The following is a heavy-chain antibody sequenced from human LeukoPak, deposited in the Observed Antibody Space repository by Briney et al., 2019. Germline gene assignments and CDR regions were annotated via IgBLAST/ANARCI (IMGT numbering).Heavy chain of an antibody. V-gene: IGHV1-8*01. CDR2: MNPNSGNT. CDR1: GYTSTSYD. J-gene: IGHJ6*02. D-gene: IGHD6-19*01. CDR3: ARGFSGWYSSPLYYYGMDV. Sequence: ASVKVSCKASGYTSTSYDINWVRQATGQGLEWMGWMNPNSGNTGYAQKFQGRVTMTRNTSISTAYMELSSLRSEDTAVYYCARGFSGWYSSPLYYYGMDVWGQGTTVTVSS.